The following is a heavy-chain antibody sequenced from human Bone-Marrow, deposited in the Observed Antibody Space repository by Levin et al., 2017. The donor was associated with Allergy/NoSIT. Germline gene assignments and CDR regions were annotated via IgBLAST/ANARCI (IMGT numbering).Heavy chain of an antibody. CDR2: ISSSSRYI. D-gene: IGHD4-17*01. Sequence: PSETLSLTCAASGFIFSSYNMNWVRQAPGKGLEWVSSISSSSRYIYYTDSVKGRFTVSRDNAKKSLYLEMNSLRAEDTAVYYCARDNYGDFGADWYFDLWGRGTLVTVSS. CDR1: GFIFSSYN. V-gene: IGHV3-21*03. J-gene: IGHJ2*01. CDR3: ARDNYGDFGADWYFDL.